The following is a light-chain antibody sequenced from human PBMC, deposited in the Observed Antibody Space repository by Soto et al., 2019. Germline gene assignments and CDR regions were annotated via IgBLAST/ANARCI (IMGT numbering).Light chain of an antibody. J-gene: IGKJ1*01. CDR2: GEY. CDR3: KKYGSSRWK. Sequence: DILLTRSPGALSLSSVERANLSRSASQSVSSSYLAWYKQKHGQAPRIIIYGEYSRATGIKDRFSGSGSGKDFTITISRMENEDFEVYYCKKYGSSRWKCGQGT. V-gene: IGKV3-20*01. CDR1: QSVSSSY.